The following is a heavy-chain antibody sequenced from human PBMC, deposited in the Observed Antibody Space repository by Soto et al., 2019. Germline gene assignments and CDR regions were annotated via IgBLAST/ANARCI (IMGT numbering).Heavy chain of an antibody. J-gene: IGHJ5*02. CDR3: ARGRRGGGVKRSWFDP. V-gene: IGHV1-8*01. CDR2: MNPKRGET. D-gene: IGHD2-8*02. CDR1: GYTFTSND. Sequence: VASVKVSCKASGYTFTSNDIYWMRQATGQGLECMGWMNPKRGETRYAPKFQDRVIMTTNTSIYTAYLELTRLTSADTAVYYCARGRRGGGVKRSWFDPWGQGTLVTGSS.